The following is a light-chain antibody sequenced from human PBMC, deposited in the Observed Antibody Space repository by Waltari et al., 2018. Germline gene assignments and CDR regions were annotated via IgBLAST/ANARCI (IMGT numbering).Light chain of an antibody. CDR1: SSDVGGYNY. J-gene: IGLJ2*01. V-gene: IGLV2-14*03. Sequence: QSALTQPASVSGSPGQSITIFCTGTSSDVGGYNYVSWYQQPPGKAPQLMIYDVSNRPSGASHRFSGSKSGNTASLTISGLQADDEADYYCSSFTSSSTLIFGGGTKLTVL. CDR3: SSFTSSSTLI. CDR2: DVS.